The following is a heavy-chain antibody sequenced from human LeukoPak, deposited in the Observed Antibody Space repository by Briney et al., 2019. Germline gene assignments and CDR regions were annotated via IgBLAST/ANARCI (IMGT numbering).Heavy chain of an antibody. CDR3: ARNAAYCLDY. Sequence: SETLSLTCVVSGGSISSGYWWSWVRQPPGKGLEWIGEIHHSDGTNYNPSLKSRVTISVDTSKNQFSLKLTSVTAADTAIYYCARNAAYCLDYWGQGTLVTVSS. V-gene: IGHV4-4*02. CDR2: IHHSDGT. CDR1: GGSISSGYW. J-gene: IGHJ4*02. D-gene: IGHD1-26*01.